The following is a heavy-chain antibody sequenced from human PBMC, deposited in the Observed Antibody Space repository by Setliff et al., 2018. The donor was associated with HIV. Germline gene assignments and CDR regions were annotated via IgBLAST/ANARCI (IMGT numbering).Heavy chain of an antibody. Sequence: ESLKISCQASGYIFTNFWIGWVRQMPGKGLEWMGTVYPGDFDSIYNESFQGHVTMSVDKATRTAYLEWSSLKASDTAIYYCARRKSEDSGYGPRYYDFWGQGTLVTVS. CDR3: ARRKSEDSGYGPRYYDF. CDR2: VYPGDFDS. D-gene: IGHD3-22*01. J-gene: IGHJ4*02. V-gene: IGHV5-51*01. CDR1: GYIFTNFW.